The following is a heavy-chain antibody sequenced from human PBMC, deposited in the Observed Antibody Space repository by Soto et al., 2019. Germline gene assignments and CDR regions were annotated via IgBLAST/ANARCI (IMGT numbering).Heavy chain of an antibody. Sequence: PGGSLRLSCVASGFTVSSNYMTWVRQAPGKGLEWVSIIYGIYSGSNIYYTDSVKGRFTISRDSSKNTLYLEMNSLRVEDAAVYYCASGSRDLGRIFNYWGQGTLVTVSS. J-gene: IGHJ4*02. CDR3: ASGSRDLGRIFNY. CDR1: GFTVSSNY. CDR2: IYGIYSGSNI. D-gene: IGHD3-10*01. V-gene: IGHV3-66*01.